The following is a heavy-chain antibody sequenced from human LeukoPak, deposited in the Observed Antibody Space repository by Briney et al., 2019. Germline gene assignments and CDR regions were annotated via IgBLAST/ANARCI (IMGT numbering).Heavy chain of an antibody. V-gene: IGHV4-61*01. D-gene: IGHD3-10*01. J-gene: IGHJ4*02. Sequence: PSETLSLTCTVSGGSVSSGSDYWSWIRQPPGKGLEWIGHISYSGSTNYNPSLKSRVTISLDTSKNQLSLKLSSVTTADTAVYYCARGQAALWSGELWGQGTLVTVSS. CDR3: ARGQAALWSGEL. CDR1: GGSVSSGSDY. CDR2: ISYSGST.